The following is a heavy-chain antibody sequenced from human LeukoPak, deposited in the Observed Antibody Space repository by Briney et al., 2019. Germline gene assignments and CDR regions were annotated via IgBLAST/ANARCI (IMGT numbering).Heavy chain of an antibody. J-gene: IGHJ4*02. CDR2: INHSGST. CDR3: ARSHGEAVAAFFDY. D-gene: IGHD6-19*01. V-gene: IGHV4-34*01. Sequence: SETLSLTCAVYGGSFSGYYWSWIRQPPGKGLEWIGEINHSGSTNYNPSLKSRVTISVDTSKNQFSLKLSSVTAADTAVYYCARSHGEAVAAFFDYWGQGTLVTVSS. CDR1: GGSFSGYY.